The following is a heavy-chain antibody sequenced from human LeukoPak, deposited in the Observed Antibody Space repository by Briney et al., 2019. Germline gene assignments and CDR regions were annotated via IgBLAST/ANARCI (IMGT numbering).Heavy chain of an antibody. CDR2: LYHGGST. V-gene: IGHV3-66*01. J-gene: IGHJ4*02. D-gene: IGHD3-10*01. CDR3: ATRRFGELTY. CDR1: GLTFSSYA. Sequence: GGSLRLSCAASGLTFSSYAMTWVRQAPGKGLEWVSILYHGGSTYYADSVKGRFSISRDTSKNTLYLQMNSLRVEDTAVYYCATRRFGELTYWGQGTLVTVSS.